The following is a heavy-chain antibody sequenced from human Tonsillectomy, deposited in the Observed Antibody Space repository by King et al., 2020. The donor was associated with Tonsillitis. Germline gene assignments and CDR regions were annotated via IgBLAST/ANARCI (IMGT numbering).Heavy chain of an antibody. Sequence: DVQLVESGGGLVQPGRSLRLSCAASGFTFDDYAMHWVRQAPGKGLEWVSGISWNSGSIDYADSVKGRFTISRDSAKSSLYLQMNSLRVEDTALYYCAKDAYPGMVAAATRHHQCGMDGWGQGTTVAVSS. CDR3: AKDAYPGMVAAATRHHQCGMDG. D-gene: IGHD2-15*01. CDR1: GFTFDDYA. CDR2: ISWNSGSI. J-gene: IGHJ6*02. V-gene: IGHV3-9*01.